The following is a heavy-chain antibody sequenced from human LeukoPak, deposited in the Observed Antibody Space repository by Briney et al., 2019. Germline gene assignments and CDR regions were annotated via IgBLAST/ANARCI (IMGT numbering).Heavy chain of an antibody. J-gene: IGHJ4*02. CDR3: ARFHSTDYDFWSGYPNYFDY. Sequence: SETLSLTCTVSGDSIVGSTYYWGWLRQPPGKGLEWIGTMYHSRSTYYNPSLKSRVTISVDTSKNRFSLKLSSVTAADTAVYYCARFHSTDYDFWSGYPNYFDYWGQGTLVTVSS. CDR1: GDSIVGSTYY. D-gene: IGHD3-3*01. CDR2: MYHSRST. V-gene: IGHV4-39*07.